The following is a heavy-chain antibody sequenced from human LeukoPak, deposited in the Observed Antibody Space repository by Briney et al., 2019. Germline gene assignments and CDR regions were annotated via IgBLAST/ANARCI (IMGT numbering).Heavy chain of an antibody. CDR3: AKGTSPRITDYYYFDY. V-gene: IGHV3-21*04. Sequence: GGSLRLSCAASGFTFSSYSVNWVRQAPGKGLEWVSSISSSSSYIYYADSVKGRFTISRDNAKNSLYLQMNSLRAEDTALYYCAKGTSPRITDYYYFDYWGQGTLVTVSS. J-gene: IGHJ4*02. CDR1: GFTFSSYS. D-gene: IGHD3-10*01. CDR2: ISSSSSYI.